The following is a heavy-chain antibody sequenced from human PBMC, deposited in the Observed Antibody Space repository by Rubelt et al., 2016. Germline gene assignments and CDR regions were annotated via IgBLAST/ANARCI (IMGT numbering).Heavy chain of an antibody. D-gene: IGHD3-3*01. J-gene: IGHJ6*02. V-gene: IGHV1-2*02. CDR2: INPNSGGT. CDR3: AREGRADFWSGYSNYYGMDV. Sequence: RGLEWMGWINPNSGGTNYAQKFQGRVTMTRDTSISTAYMELSRLRSDDTAVYYCAREGRADFWSGYSNYYGMDVWGQGTTVTVSS.